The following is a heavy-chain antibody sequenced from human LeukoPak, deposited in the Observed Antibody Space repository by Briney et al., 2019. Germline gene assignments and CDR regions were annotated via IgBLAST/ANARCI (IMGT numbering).Heavy chain of an antibody. V-gene: IGHV3-66*01. D-gene: IGHD3-9*01. CDR1: GFTFSSNY. CDR2: IYSGGST. J-gene: IGHJ4*02. CDR3: ARDRGWDILTGYAVPFDY. Sequence: GGSLRLSCAASGFTFSSNYMSWVRQAPGKGLEWVSVIYSGGSTYYADSVKGRFTISRDNAKNSLYLQMNSLRAEDTAVYYCARDRGWDILTGYAVPFDYWGQGTLVTVSS.